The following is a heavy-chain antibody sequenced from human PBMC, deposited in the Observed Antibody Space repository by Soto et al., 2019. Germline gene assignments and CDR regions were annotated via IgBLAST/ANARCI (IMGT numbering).Heavy chain of an antibody. CDR1: GFSLSNARMG. CDR3: ARTNQLRYFDLGNAFDI. Sequence: QVTLKESGPVLVKPTETLTLTCTVSGFSLSNARMGVSWIRQPPGKALEWLAHIFSNDEKSYSTSLKSRLTISKXISSSXXVLSMTNMDPVDTATYYCARTNQLRYFDLGNAFDIWGQGTMVTVSS. D-gene: IGHD3-9*01. J-gene: IGHJ3*02. CDR2: IFSNDEK. V-gene: IGHV2-26*01.